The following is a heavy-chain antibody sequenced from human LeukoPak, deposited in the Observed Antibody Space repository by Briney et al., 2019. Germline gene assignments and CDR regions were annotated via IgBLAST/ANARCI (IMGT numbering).Heavy chain of an antibody. CDR1: GGSISSYS. D-gene: IGHD2-2*01. CDR2: ISSSSSYI. V-gene: IGHV3-21*01. CDR3: AREREYCSSTSCSQNYYYGMDV. Sequence: ETLSLTCTVSGGSISSYSMNWVRQAPGKGLEWVSSISSSSSYIYYADSVKGRFTISRDNAKNSLYLQMNSLRAEDTAVYYCAREREYCSSTSCSQNYYYGMDVWGQGTLVTVSS. J-gene: IGHJ6*02.